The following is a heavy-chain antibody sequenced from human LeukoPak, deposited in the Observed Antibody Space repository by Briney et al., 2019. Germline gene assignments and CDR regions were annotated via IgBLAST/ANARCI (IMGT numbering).Heavy chain of an antibody. V-gene: IGHV3-21*01. Sequence: GGSLRLSCAASGFIFSSYSMNWVRQAPGKGLEWVSSISSSSSYIYYADSVKGRFTISRDNAKNSLYLQMNSLRAEDTAVYYCARVEVATINRGTNDAFDIWGQGTMVTVSS. J-gene: IGHJ3*02. D-gene: IGHD5-12*01. CDR3: ARVEVATINRGTNDAFDI. CDR2: ISSSSSYI. CDR1: GFIFSSYS.